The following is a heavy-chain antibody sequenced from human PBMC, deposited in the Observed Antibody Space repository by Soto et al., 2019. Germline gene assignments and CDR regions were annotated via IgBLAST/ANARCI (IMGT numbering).Heavy chain of an antibody. J-gene: IGHJ6*03. CDR2: IYYSGST. Sequence: PSETLSLTCTVSGGSISSYYWSWIRQPPGKGLEWIGYIYYSGSTNYNPSIKSRVTISVDTSKNQFSLKLSSVTAADTAVYYCARDSGYCSSTSCYSKFDYYYYMDVWGKGSTVTVSS. CDR3: ARDSGYCSSTSCYSKFDYYYYMDV. CDR1: GGSISSYY. D-gene: IGHD2-2*02. V-gene: IGHV4-59*01.